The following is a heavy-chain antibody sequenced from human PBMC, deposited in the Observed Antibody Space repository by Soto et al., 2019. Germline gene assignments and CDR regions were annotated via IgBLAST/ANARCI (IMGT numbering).Heavy chain of an antibody. J-gene: IGHJ4*02. CDR3: AREQHHGDSNGYRLGY. CDR2: ISYDGSNK. CDR1: GFTFSSYA. V-gene: IGHV3-30-3*01. Sequence: PGGSLRLSCAASGFTFSSYAMHWVRQAPGKGLEWVAVISYDGSNKYYADSVKGRFTISRDNSKNTLYLQMNSLRAEDTAVYYWAREQHHGDSNGYRLGYWCQGTLVTVSS. D-gene: IGHD3-22*01.